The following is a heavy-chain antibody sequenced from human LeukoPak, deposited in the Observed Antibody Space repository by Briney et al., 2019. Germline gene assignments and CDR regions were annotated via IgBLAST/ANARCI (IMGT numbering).Heavy chain of an antibody. V-gene: IGHV1-18*01. D-gene: IGHD4-11*01. CDR2: ISTYNADT. CDR3: ARARDYSNYDAFDI. J-gene: IGHJ3*02. CDR1: GYTFTSYG. Sequence: ASVKVSCKASGYTFTSYGVSWVRQAPGQGLEWMGWISTYNADTDYAQKFQGRVTMTRDTSISTAYMELSRLRSDDTAVYYCARARDYSNYDAFDIWGQGTMVTVSS.